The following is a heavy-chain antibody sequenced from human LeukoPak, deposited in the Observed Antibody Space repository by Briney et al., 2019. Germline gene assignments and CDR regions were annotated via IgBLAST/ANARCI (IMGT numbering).Heavy chain of an antibody. D-gene: IGHD3-10*01. CDR3: ARDRGFTTARGVSSWFDP. V-gene: IGHV4-61*02. J-gene: IGHJ5*02. CDR2: FLASGVT. Sequence: SETLSLTCTVSGDSISSDIYYWTWIRQPAGKGLEWIGRFLASGVTKYNPSLEGRLTISVDTAKNQFSLKLTSVTVADTAVYFCARDRGFTTARGVSSWFDPWGQGTLVTVSS. CDR1: GDSISSDIYY.